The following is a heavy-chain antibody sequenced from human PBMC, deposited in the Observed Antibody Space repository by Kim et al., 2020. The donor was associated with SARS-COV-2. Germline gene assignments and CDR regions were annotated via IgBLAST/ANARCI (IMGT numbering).Heavy chain of an antibody. J-gene: IGHJ2*01. Sequence: GGSLRLSCAASGFTFSSYWMHWVRQAPGKGLVWVSRINSDGSSTSYADSVKGRFTISRDNAKNTLYLQMNSLRAEDTAVYYCARDHSGSYYGLSPVVNWYVDLWGRGTLVTVSS. CDR2: INSDGSST. V-gene: IGHV3-74*01. CDR3: ARDHSGSYYGLSPVVNWYVDL. D-gene: IGHD1-26*01. CDR1: GFTFSSYW.